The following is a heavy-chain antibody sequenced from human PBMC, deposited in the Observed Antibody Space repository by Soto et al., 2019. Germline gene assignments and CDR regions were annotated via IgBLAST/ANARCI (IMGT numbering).Heavy chain of an antibody. CDR3: ARRAYYFDGTGSQAFDI. CDR1: GYNFNKYA. CDR2: INIGGDNT. V-gene: IGHV3-23*01. J-gene: IGHJ3*02. D-gene: IGHD3-22*01. Sequence: EVQLLESGGGLRQPGGSLRLSCVGSGYNFNKYAVSWVRPAPGKGLEWVSAINIGGDNTFYTDSVKGRFTISRDNSKNMLYLEMYSLTAEDTAVYYCARRAYYFDGTGSQAFDIWGQGTRVTVSS.